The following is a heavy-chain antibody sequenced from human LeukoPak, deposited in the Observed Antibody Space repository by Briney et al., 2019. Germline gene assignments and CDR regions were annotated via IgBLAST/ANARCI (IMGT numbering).Heavy chain of an antibody. CDR2: IKTDGSEK. J-gene: IGHJ1*01. CDR3: ATYSSLNRREFQY. Sequence: PGGSLRLSCEGSGFTFSNYWMSWVRQAPGKGLQWVANIKTDGSEKYYVDSVKGRFTISRDNAKNSLYLQMNSLRAEDTAVYYCATYSSLNRREFQYWGQGTLLTVSS. CDR1: GFTFSNYW. V-gene: IGHV3-7*01. D-gene: IGHD3-22*01.